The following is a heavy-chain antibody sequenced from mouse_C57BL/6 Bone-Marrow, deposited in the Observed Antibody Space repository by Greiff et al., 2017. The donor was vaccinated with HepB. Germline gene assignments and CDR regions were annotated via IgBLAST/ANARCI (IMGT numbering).Heavy chain of an antibody. V-gene: IGHV1-19*01. Sequence: EVQLQESGPVLVKPGASVKMSCKASGYTFTDYYMNWVKQSHGKSLEWIGVINPYNGGTSYNQKFKGKATLTVDKSSRTAYMELNSLTSEDSAVYYCARADYYYGSSGYWGQGTTLTVSS. CDR3: ARADYYYGSSGY. CDR2: INPYNGGT. J-gene: IGHJ2*01. D-gene: IGHD1-1*01. CDR1: GYTFTDYY.